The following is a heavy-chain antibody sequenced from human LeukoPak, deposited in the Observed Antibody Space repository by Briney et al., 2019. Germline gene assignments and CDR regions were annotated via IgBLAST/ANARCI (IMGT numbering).Heavy chain of an antibody. CDR1: GYTFPSYF. CDR2: INPTGGST. CDR3: ARGNSSSWYFFDY. D-gene: IGHD6-13*01. V-gene: IGHV1-46*01. Sequence: ASVKVSCKASGYTFPSYFMHWVRQAPGQGLEWMGIINPTGGSTTYAQKFQGRVTMTRDTSTSTVYMELSSLRSDDTAVYYCARGNSSSWYFFDYWGQGTLVTVSS. J-gene: IGHJ4*02.